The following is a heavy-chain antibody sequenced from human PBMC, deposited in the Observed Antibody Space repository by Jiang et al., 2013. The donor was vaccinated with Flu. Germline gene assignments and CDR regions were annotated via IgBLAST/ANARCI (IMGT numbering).Heavy chain of an antibody. D-gene: IGHD6-13*01. CDR3: ARDRMASGGPGIAAAGARGGYYYGMDV. J-gene: IGHJ6*02. CDR1: GYTFTSYY. CDR2: INPSGGST. Sequence: VKVSRKASGYTFTSYYMHWVRQAPGQGLEWMGIINPSGGSTSYAQKFQGRVTMTRDTSTSTVYMELSSPRSEDTAVYYCARDRMASGGPGIAAAGARGGYYYGMDVWGQGTTVTVSS. V-gene: IGHV1-46*01.